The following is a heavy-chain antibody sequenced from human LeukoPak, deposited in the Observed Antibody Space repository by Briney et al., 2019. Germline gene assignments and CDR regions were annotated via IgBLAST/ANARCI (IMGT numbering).Heavy chain of an antibody. Sequence: GASVKVSCKASGYTFTGYYMHWVRQAPGQGLEWMGWINPNSGGTNYAQKFQGRVTMTRDTSISTAYMELSRLRSDDTAVYYCARDERWLQLFAFDIWGQGTMVTVSS. CDR1: GYTFTGYY. V-gene: IGHV1-2*02. D-gene: IGHD5-24*01. J-gene: IGHJ3*02. CDR3: ARDERWLQLFAFDI. CDR2: INPNSGGT.